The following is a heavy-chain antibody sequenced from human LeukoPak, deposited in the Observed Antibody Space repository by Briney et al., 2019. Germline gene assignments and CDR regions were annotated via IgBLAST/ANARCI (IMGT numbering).Heavy chain of an antibody. CDR1: GFTFNNYG. V-gene: IGHV3-30*02. J-gene: IGHJ4*02. D-gene: IGHD3-22*01. CDR2: IRFDGSHK. CDR3: ARDLYRIVVVPHYFDY. Sequence: GGSLRLSCAASGFTFNNYGMFWFRQAPGKGLDWVSFIRFDGSHKYYADSVKGRFTISRDNSKNTVYLQMDSLRAEDTAVYYCARDLYRIVVVPHYFDYWGQGTLVTVSS.